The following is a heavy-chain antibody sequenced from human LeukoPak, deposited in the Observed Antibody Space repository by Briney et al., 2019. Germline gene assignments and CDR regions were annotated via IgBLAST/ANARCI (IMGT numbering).Heavy chain of an antibody. CDR2: IYTSGST. CDR1: GGSISSYY. D-gene: IGHD2-21*02. Sequence: SETLSLTCTVSGGSISSYYWSWIRQPPGKGLEWIGYIYTSGSTNYNPSLKSRVTISVDTSKNQFSLKLSSVTAADTAVYYCARLVVTAISSWFDPWGQGTLVTVSS. V-gene: IGHV4-4*09. CDR3: ARLVVTAISSWFDP. J-gene: IGHJ5*02.